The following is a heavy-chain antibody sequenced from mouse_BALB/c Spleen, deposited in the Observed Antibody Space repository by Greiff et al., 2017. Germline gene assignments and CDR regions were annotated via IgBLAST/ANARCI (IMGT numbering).Heavy chain of an antibody. CDR2: ISYSGST. D-gene: IGHD2-1*01. Sequence: VQLQQSGPGLVKPSQSLSLTCTVTGYSITSDYAWNWIRQFPGNKLEWMGYISYSGSTSYNPSLKSRISITRDTSKNQFFLQLNSVTTEDTATYYGARIRGYGNPYYYAMDYWGQGTSVTVSS. V-gene: IGHV3-2*02. J-gene: IGHJ4*01. CDR1: GYSITSDYA. CDR3: ARIRGYGNPYYYAMDY.